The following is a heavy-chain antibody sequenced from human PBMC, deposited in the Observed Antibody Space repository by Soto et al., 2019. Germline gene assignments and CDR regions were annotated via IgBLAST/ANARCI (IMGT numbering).Heavy chain of an antibody. J-gene: IGHJ4*02. Sequence: QITLKESGPTLVKPTQTLTLTCTFSGFSLSTSGVGVGWIRQPPGKALEWLAVIYWDDDKRYSSSLKSRLTIPKDTSKNQVVLTMTNMDPVDTATYYCAHHPYYGLGSYSFDYWGQGILVTVSS. CDR2: IYWDDDK. CDR1: GFSLSTSGVG. V-gene: IGHV2-5*02. D-gene: IGHD3-10*01. CDR3: AHHPYYGLGSYSFDY.